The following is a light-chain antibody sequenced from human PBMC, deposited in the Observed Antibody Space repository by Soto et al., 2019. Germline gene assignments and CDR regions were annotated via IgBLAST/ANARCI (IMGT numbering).Light chain of an antibody. CDR3: QQYNSYRT. Sequence: PGERVTLSCRASQSVSSSYLTWYQQKPGQAPRLLIYGASTRATSIPARFSGSGSGTDFTLTISSLQPEDFATYYCQQYNSYRTFGQGTKVEIK. V-gene: IGKV3D-7*01. CDR2: GAS. J-gene: IGKJ1*01. CDR1: QSVSSSY.